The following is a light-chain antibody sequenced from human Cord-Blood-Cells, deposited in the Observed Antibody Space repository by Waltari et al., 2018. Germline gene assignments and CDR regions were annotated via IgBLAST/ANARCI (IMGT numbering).Light chain of an antibody. Sequence: SSELTQDPAVSVALGQTVRITCQGDSLRSYYASWYQQKPGQAPVLVLYGKNNRPSGIRDRFSGSSSGNTASLTITGAQAEDEADYYCNSRDSSGNHLVFGGGTKLTVL. CDR1: SLRSYY. CDR3: NSRDSSGNHLV. J-gene: IGLJ2*01. CDR2: GKN. V-gene: IGLV3-19*01.